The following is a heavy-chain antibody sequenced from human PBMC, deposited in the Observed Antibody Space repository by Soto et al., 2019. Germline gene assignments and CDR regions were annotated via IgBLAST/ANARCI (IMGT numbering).Heavy chain of an antibody. Sequence: QVRLVQSGAEVKKPGASVKVSCKASGYTFTGYYMHWGRKAPGQGLEWMGWINPNSGGTNYAQKFQGWVTMTRDTSISTAYMELSRLRSDDTAVYYCARVSYSSSWPPDYWGQGTLVTVSS. D-gene: IGHD6-13*01. J-gene: IGHJ4*02. CDR1: GYTFTGYY. V-gene: IGHV1-2*04. CDR3: ARVSYSSSWPPDY. CDR2: INPNSGGT.